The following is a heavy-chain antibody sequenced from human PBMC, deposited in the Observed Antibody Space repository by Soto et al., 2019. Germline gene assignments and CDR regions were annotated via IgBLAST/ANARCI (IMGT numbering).Heavy chain of an antibody. CDR3: ARELRYVDWLPNYYYYGMDV. D-gene: IGHD3-9*01. CDR2: INSDGSST. Sequence: LRLSCAASGFTFSSYWMHWVRQAPGKGLVWVSRINSDGSSTSYADSVKGRFTISRDNAKNTLYLQMNSLRAEDTAVYYCARELRYVDWLPNYYYYGMDVWGQGTKVTVSS. CDR1: GFTFSSYW. J-gene: IGHJ6*02. V-gene: IGHV3-74*01.